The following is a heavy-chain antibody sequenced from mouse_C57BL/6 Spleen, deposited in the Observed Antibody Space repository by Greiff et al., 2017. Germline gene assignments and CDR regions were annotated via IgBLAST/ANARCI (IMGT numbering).Heavy chain of an antibody. Sequence: EVQVVESGGGLVQPGGSLSLSCAASGFTFTDYYMSWVRQPPGKALEWVGFIRNQANGYTTEYSASVKGWFTISRDNSQSILYLQMNALRAEDSATYYCASRRGYGYAMDDWGQGTSVTVSS. CDR3: ASRRGYGYAMDD. CDR2: IRNQANGYTT. J-gene: IGHJ4*01. D-gene: IGHD1-1*02. V-gene: IGHV7-3*01. CDR1: GFTFTDYY.